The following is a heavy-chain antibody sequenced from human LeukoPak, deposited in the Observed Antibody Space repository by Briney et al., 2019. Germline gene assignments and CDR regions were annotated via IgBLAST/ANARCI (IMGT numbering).Heavy chain of an antibody. J-gene: IGHJ5*02. D-gene: IGHD6-6*01. Sequence: GASVKVSCKASGYTFTVYYMHWVRQAPGQGREWMGWINPNSGGTNYAQKFQGRVTMTRDTSISTAYMELSRLRSDDTAVYYCAREVQQLVNNWFDPWGQGTLVTVSS. V-gene: IGHV1-2*02. CDR3: AREVQQLVNNWFDP. CDR2: INPNSGGT. CDR1: GYTFTVYY.